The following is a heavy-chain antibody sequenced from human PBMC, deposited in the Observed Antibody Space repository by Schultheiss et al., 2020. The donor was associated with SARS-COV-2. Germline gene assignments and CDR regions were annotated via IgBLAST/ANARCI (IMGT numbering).Heavy chain of an antibody. V-gene: IGHV4-59*12. Sequence: SETLSLTCTVSGGSISSYYWSWIRQPPGKGLEWIGYIYYSGSTNYNPSLKSRVTISVDTSKNQFSLKLSSVTAADTAVYYCARCSAEGLGGYYYYYYGMDVWGQGTTVTVSS. CDR1: GGSISSYY. J-gene: IGHJ6*02. CDR2: IYYSGST. CDR3: ARCSAEGLGGYYYYYYGMDV. D-gene: IGHD2-15*01.